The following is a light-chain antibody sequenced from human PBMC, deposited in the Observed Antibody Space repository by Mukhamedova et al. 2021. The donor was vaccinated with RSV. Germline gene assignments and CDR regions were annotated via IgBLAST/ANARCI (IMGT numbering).Light chain of an antibody. CDR3: QSYDNSLSSYV. Sequence: LLIYANTNRASGGPDRFSGSESGTSVSLAITGLQAEDEADYYCQSYDNSLSSYVFGTGTKVTVL. J-gene: IGLJ1*01. CDR2: ANT. V-gene: IGLV1-40*01.